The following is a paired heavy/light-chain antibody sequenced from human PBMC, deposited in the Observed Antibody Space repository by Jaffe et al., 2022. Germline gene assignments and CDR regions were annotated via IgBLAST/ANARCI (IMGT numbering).Heavy chain of an antibody. CDR3: ARDVEGNTLIITTGFDI. CDR2: INTDSGET. CDR1: GYTFTDLY. J-gene: IGHJ3*02. V-gene: IGHV1-2*02. D-gene: IGHD4-4*01. Sequence: QVQLVQSGAEVKKPGASVKVSCTSSGYTFTDLYIHWVRQAPGQGLEWMGWINTDSGETTYSQKFRGRVTMTRDTSMSTAYVELSSLRSDDTALYFCARDVEGNTLIITTGFDIWGQGTLVTVSS.
Light chain of an antibody. J-gene: IGKJ5*01. Sequence: DIQLTQSPSFLSASVGDRVAITCRASQDISNYLAWYQQKPGKVPKFLIYAASTLQSGVPSRFSGSGSGTEFTLTISSLQPEDFATYYCQQLNSYPITFGQGTRLEIK. V-gene: IGKV1-9*01. CDR3: QQLNSYPIT. CDR1: QDISNY. CDR2: AAS.